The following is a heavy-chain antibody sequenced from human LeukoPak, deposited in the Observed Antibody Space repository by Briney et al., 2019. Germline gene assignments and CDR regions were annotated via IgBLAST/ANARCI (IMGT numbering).Heavy chain of an antibody. CDR1: GFTFPTYV. J-gene: IGHJ6*03. D-gene: IGHD2-15*01. CDR3: ARDRAVALPTYFYYMDV. CDR2: ISQTGSIE. V-gene: IGHV3-30*03. Sequence: GRSLRLSCAASGFTFPTYVIHWVRQAPGKGLEWVAVISQTGSIETYADSVRGRFSISRDNSDSTVYLQMSSLKTEDTAVYYCARDRAVALPTYFYYMDVWGKGTTVIVSS.